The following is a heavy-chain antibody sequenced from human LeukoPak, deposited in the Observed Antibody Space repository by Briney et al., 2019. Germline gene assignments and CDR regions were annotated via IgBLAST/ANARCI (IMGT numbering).Heavy chain of an antibody. CDR2: IYSGGST. V-gene: IGHV3-53*01. Sequence: GGSLRLSCAASGFTVSSNYMNWVRQAPGKGLEWVSVIYSGGSTYYADSVKGRFTISRDNSKNTLYLQLNTLRAEDTAVYYCARRYSSGWWIDYWGQGTLVTVSS. D-gene: IGHD6-19*01. CDR3: ARRYSSGWWIDY. CDR1: GFTVSSNY. J-gene: IGHJ4*02.